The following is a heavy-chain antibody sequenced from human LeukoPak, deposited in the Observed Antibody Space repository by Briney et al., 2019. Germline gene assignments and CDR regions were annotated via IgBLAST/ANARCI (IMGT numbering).Heavy chain of an antibody. D-gene: IGHD4-11*01. CDR2: INHSGST. V-gene: IGHV4-34*01. Sequence: SETLSLTSAVSGGSFSGYYWSWIRPPLGKGLEWIGEINHSGSTNYNPSLKRRATISVATSKTKSCLMRSSVTAADTAVYYCERGYTKLIWGQGTLVTVSS. CDR3: ERGYTKLI. CDR1: GGSFSGYY. J-gene: IGHJ4*01.